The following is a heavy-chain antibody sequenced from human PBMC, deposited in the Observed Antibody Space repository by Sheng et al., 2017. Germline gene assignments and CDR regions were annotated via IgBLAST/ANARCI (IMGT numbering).Heavy chain of an antibody. D-gene: IGHD2-8*01. Sequence: EVQLLESGGGLVKSGGSLRLSCAGSGFTFSDYSINWVRQAPGKGLEWVSSISSSSSYIYYADSVKGRFTISRDNAKNSLYLQMNSLRAEDTAVYYCARGIVLMVYADLDYWGQGTLVTVSS. J-gene: IGHJ4*02. CDR3: ARGIVLMVYADLDY. V-gene: IGHV3-21*01. CDR2: ISSSSSYI. CDR1: GFTFSDYS.